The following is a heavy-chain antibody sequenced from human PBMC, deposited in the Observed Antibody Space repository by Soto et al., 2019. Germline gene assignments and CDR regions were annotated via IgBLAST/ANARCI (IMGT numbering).Heavy chain of an antibody. D-gene: IGHD6-19*01. Sequence: GGSLRLSCAASGFTFGSYAMTWVRQAPGKGLEWVSAISFGGGSTYYADSVKGRFTISRDNSKNTLYLQMTSLRAEDTAIYYCATDSFRSGIAVAGNYWGQGTLVTVSS. J-gene: IGHJ4*02. CDR3: ATDSFRSGIAVAGNY. CDR1: GFTFGSYA. V-gene: IGHV3-23*01. CDR2: ISFGGGST.